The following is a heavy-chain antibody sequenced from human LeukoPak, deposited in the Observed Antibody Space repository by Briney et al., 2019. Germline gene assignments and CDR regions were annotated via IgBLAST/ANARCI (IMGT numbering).Heavy chain of an antibody. CDR1: GFTFSSYA. V-gene: IGHV3-23*01. Sequence: GGSLRLSCAASGFTFSSYAMGWVRQAPGKGLEWVSAISGSGGSTYYADSVKGRFTISRDNSKNTLYLQMNSLRAEDTAVYYCAKEEQLGWGPYYYYYYYMDVWGKGTTVAVSS. D-gene: IGHD7-27*01. CDR3: AKEEQLGWGPYYYYYYYMDV. CDR2: ISGSGGST. J-gene: IGHJ6*03.